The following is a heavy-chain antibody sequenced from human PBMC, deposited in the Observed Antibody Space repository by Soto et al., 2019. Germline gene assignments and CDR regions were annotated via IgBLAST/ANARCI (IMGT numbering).Heavy chain of an antibody. V-gene: IGHV3-23*01. D-gene: IGHD3-22*01. J-gene: IGHJ4*02. CDR1: GFTFNIYA. CDR2: ISNSGST. Sequence: EVQVLESGGGLVQPGGSLRLSCAASGFTFNIYAMSWVRQVPGKGLEWVSTISNSGSTHSADSVKGRFTISRDNSKLTVYLQMNRLRPEDTAVYYCAKLLGISGWSFDYWGQGTLVTVSS. CDR3: AKLLGISGWSFDY.